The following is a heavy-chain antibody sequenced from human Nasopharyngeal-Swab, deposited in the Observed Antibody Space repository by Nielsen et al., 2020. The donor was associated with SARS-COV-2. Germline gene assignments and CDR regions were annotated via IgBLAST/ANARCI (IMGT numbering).Heavy chain of an antibody. CDR1: GFTFSSYG. V-gene: IGHV3-30*03. CDR2: ISYDGSNK. CDR3: ATLVGVPAAMDDY. Sequence: GESLKISCAASGFTFSSYGMHWVRQAPGKGLEWVAVISYDGSNKYYADSVKGRFTISRDNSKNTLYLQMNSLRAEDTAVYYCATLVGVPAAMDDYWGQGTLVTVSS. D-gene: IGHD2-2*01. J-gene: IGHJ4*02.